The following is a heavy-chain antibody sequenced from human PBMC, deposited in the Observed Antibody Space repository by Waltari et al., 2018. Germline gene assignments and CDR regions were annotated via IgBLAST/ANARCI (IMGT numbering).Heavy chain of an antibody. Sequence: EVQLVESGGGLVQPGRSLRLSCRASGFTLGDYVMSWIRQAPGKGLELVSFIRTKAFGETAEYAASVEGRFTISRDDSNNIAYLYMNNLKTEDTAVYYCTRDFWREIDYWGQGTLVTVSS. J-gene: IGHJ4*02. CDR2: IRTKAFGETA. CDR3: TRDFWREIDY. CDR1: GFTLGDYV. V-gene: IGHV3-49*03. D-gene: IGHD3-3*01.